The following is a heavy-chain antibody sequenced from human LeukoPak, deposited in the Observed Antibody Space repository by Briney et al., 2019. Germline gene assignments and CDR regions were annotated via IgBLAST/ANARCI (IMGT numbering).Heavy chain of an antibody. CDR2: ISGSGGST. D-gene: IGHD6-13*01. J-gene: IGHJ3*02. CDR3: AKDKSSGYSSSWYSAFDI. Sequence: GSLRLSCAASGFTFSSYAMSWVRQAPGKGLEWVSAISGSGGSTYYADSVKGRFTISRDNSKNTLYLQMNSLRAEDTAVYYCAKDKSSGYSSSWYSAFDIWGQGTMVTVSS. CDR1: GFTFSSYA. V-gene: IGHV3-23*01.